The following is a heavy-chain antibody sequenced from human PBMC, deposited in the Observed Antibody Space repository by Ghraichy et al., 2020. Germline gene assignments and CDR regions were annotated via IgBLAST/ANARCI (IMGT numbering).Heavy chain of an antibody. CDR3: ARYRSGWYGVFDY. CDR2: VYFNGST. J-gene: IGHJ4*02. CDR1: GGSMSSSF. V-gene: IGHV4-59*01. D-gene: IGHD6-19*01. Sequence: LSLTCSVSGGSMSSSFWGWIRQPPGKGLEWIGYVYFNGSTKYSPSLKSRVTISVDTSKNQFSLKLSFVTAADTAVYFCARYRSGWYGVFDYWGQGALVTVSS.